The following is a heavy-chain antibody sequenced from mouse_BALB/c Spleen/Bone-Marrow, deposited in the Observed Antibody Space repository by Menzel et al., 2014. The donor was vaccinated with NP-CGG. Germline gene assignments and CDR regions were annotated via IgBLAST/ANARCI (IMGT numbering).Heavy chain of an antibody. Sequence: EVMLVESGGGLVQPGGSRKLSCAASGFTFSSFGMHWVRQAPEKGLEWVAYISSGSSTIYYADTVKGRCTISRDNPKNTLFLQMTSLRSEDTAMYYCARYYGNYSGYFDVWGAGTTVTVSS. D-gene: IGHD2-1*01. V-gene: IGHV5-17*02. J-gene: IGHJ1*01. CDR1: GFTFSSFG. CDR3: ARYYGNYSGYFDV. CDR2: ISSGSSTI.